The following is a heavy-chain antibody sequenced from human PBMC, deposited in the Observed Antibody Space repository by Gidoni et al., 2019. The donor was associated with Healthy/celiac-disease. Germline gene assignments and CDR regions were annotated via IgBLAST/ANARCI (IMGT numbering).Heavy chain of an antibody. CDR1: GLTFDAYA. Sequence: EVQLVESGGGLVQPGRSLRSSCAAPGLTFDAYAMYWVRETPGKGLEWASGISWNIGSIGYADSVKGRFTISRDNAKNSLYLQMNSLIAEDTALYYCAKDMITGTRPHYYYYGMDVWGQGTTVTVSS. D-gene: IGHD1-7*01. CDR2: ISWNIGSI. J-gene: IGHJ6*02. V-gene: IGHV3-9*01. CDR3: AKDMITGTRPHYYYYGMDV.